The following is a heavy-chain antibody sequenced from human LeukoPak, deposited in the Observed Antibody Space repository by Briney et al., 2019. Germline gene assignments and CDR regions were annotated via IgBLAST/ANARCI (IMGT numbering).Heavy chain of an antibody. CDR3: ARDYDSSGYTDY. J-gene: IGHJ4*02. Sequence: GGSLRLSCEASGFTFITYAMSWVRQAPGKGLEWVSSISGNGGDTYYADSVKGRFTISRDNAKNSLYLQMNSLRAEDTAVYYCARDYDSSGYTDYWGQGTLVTVSS. CDR1: GFTFITYA. V-gene: IGHV3-21*04. CDR2: ISGNGGDT. D-gene: IGHD3-22*01.